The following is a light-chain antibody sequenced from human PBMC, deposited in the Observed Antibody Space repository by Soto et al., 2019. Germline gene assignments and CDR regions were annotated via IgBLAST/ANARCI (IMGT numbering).Light chain of an antibody. J-gene: IGLJ1*01. CDR2: NNN. CDR1: SSNIGSNT. V-gene: IGLV1-44*01. CDR3: VAWDDSLNGLV. Sequence: QSVLTQPPSASGTPGQRVTISCSGSSSNIGSNTVNWYQQLPGTAPKLLIYNNNQRPSGVPDRFSGSKSGTSASLAISGLQSEDEAHYYCVAWDDSLNGLVFGTGTKLTVL.